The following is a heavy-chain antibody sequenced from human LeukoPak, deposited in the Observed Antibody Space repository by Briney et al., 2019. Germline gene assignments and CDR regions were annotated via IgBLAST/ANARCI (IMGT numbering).Heavy chain of an antibody. J-gene: IGHJ4*02. Sequence: PGGSLRLSCAASGFTFVNYAMSWVRQAPGKGLEWVSVISGNGGTTYYADSVKGRFSISRDNSKNTLILQMNSLRAEDTAVYYYAKGTYYYDSSGYYYGPTFDNWGQGTLVTVSA. CDR3: AKGTYYYDSSGYYYGPTFDN. V-gene: IGHV3-23*01. D-gene: IGHD3-22*01. CDR1: GFTFVNYA. CDR2: ISGNGGTT.